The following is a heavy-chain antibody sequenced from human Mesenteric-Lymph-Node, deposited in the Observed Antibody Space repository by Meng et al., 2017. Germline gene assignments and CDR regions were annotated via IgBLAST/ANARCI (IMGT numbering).Heavy chain of an antibody. J-gene: IGHJ4*02. CDR1: GFTFSNHW. V-gene: IGHV3-23*01. D-gene: IGHD3-22*01. Sequence: GESLKISCAASGFTFSNHWMHWVRQIPGKELVWVSAISGSGGSTYYADSVKGRFTISRDNSKNTLYLQMNSLRAEDTAVYYCAKESLPYYYDSSGSPLGYWGQGTLVTVSS. CDR3: AKESLPYYYDSSGSPLGY. CDR2: ISGSGGST.